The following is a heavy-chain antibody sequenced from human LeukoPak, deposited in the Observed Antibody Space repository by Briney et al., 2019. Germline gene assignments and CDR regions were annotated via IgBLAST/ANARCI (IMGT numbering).Heavy chain of an antibody. V-gene: IGHV3-33*01. Sequence: GGSLRLSCAASGFTFSSYGMHWVRQAPGKGVEWVAVIWYDGSNKYYADSVKGRFTISRDNSKNTLYLQMNSLRAEDTAVYYCARDPGWFGESALYYFDYWGQGTLVTVSS. J-gene: IGHJ4*02. CDR2: IWYDGSNK. CDR1: GFTFSSYG. D-gene: IGHD3-10*01. CDR3: ARDPGWFGESALYYFDY.